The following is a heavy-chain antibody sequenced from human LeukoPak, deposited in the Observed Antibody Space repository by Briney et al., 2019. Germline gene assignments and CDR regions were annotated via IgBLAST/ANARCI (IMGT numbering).Heavy chain of an antibody. CDR2: ISYDGSNK. Sequence: PGGSLRLSCAASGFTFSSYAMHWVRQAPGKGLEWVAVISYDGSNKYYADSVKGRFTISRDNSKNTLYLQMNSLRAEDTAVYYCAPDIVVVPAAMGGYWGQGTLVTVSS. D-gene: IGHD2-2*01. V-gene: IGHV3-30-3*01. CDR1: GFTFSSYA. J-gene: IGHJ4*02. CDR3: APDIVVVPAAMGGY.